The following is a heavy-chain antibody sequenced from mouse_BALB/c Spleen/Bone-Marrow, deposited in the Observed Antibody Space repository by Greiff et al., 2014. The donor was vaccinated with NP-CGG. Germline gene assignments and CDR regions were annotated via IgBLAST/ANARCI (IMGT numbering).Heavy chain of an antibody. CDR2: ISGGGSYT. J-gene: IGHJ3*01. Sequence: DVHLVESGGGLVKSGGSLKLSCAASGFTFNSYGMSWVRQTPEKRLEWVATISGGGSYTFYTDSVKGRFTTSRDNAKNNLYLQLSSLRSEDTALYYCARHAYYDQTEVSFVYWGQGTLATVSA. CDR1: GFTFNSYG. V-gene: IGHV5-9-2*01. D-gene: IGHD2-4*01. CDR3: ARHAYYDQTEVSFVY.